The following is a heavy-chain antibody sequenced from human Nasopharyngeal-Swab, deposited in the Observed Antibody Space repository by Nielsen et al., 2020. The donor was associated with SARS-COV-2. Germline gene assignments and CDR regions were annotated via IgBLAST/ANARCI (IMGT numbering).Heavy chain of an antibody. CDR1: GFTFSSYA. D-gene: IGHD2-2*01. Sequence: GESLKISCAASGFTFSSYAMSWVRQAPGKGLEWVSGISGSGGSTYYADSVKGRFTISRDNSKNTLYLQMNSLRAEDTAVYYCAKDSSFDCSSTSCYSHFDYWGQGTLVTVSS. CDR3: AKDSSFDCSSTSCYSHFDY. CDR2: ISGSGGST. V-gene: IGHV3-23*01. J-gene: IGHJ4*02.